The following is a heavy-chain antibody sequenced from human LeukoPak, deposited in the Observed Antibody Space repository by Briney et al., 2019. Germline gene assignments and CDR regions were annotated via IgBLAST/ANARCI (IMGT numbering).Heavy chain of an antibody. CDR1: EFTFRTYW. CDR2: IKQDGREK. J-gene: IGHJ5*02. V-gene: IGHV3-7*03. Sequence: GGSQSLFCAPSEFTFRTYWMSWARHAPGKGLEWVADIKQDGREKLYVVSVEGRFTISRQNAKDSLLLQMNSLRAEETAVYYCARSAEYCSSTSCFNWFDPWGQGTLVTVSS. D-gene: IGHD2-2*01. CDR3: ARSAEYCSSTSCFNWFDP.